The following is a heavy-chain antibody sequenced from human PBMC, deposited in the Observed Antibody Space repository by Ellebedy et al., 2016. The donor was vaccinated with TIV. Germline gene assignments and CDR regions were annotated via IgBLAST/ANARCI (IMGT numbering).Heavy chain of an antibody. CDR1: GFTFSSYA. Sequence: GESLKISXAASGFTFSSYAMSWVRQAPGKGLEWVSAISGSGGSTYYADSVKGRFTISRDNSKNTLYLQMNSLGAEDTAVYYCAKGQRYYYDSSGKHGAFDIWGQGTMVTVSS. V-gene: IGHV3-23*01. J-gene: IGHJ3*02. CDR2: ISGSGGST. CDR3: AKGQRYYYDSSGKHGAFDI. D-gene: IGHD3-22*01.